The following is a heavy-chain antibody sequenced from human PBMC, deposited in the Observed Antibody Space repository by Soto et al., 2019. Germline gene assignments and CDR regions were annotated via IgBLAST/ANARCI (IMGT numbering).Heavy chain of an antibody. CDR2: IYPGDSDT. Sequence: GASLKISCKGLGNSVNNWIGWVRQMPGKGLEWVGIIYPGDSDTRYSPSFQGQVTISADKSISTAYLQWSSLKASDTAMYYCARQDRTVAGYYYYGMDVWGQGTTVTVSS. D-gene: IGHD6-19*01. CDR1: GNSVNNW. J-gene: IGHJ6*02. CDR3: ARQDRTVAGYYYYGMDV. V-gene: IGHV5-51*01.